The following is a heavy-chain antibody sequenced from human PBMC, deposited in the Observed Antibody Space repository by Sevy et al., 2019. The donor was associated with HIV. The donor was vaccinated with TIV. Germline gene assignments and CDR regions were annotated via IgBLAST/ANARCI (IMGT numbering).Heavy chain of an antibody. Sequence: GGSLRLSCAASGFTFSSYWLYWVRQAPGKGLEWVANIKQDGSEKYYVDSVKGRFTISRDNAKNSLYLQMNSLRAEDTAVYYCAREVEMATTYFDYWGQGTLVTVSS. J-gene: IGHJ4*02. D-gene: IGHD5-12*01. CDR3: AREVEMATTYFDY. CDR1: GFTFSSYW. CDR2: IKQDGSEK. V-gene: IGHV3-7*01.